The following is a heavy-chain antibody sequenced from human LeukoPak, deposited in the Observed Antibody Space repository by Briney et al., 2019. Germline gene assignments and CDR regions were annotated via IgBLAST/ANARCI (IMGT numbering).Heavy chain of an antibody. CDR3: ARVPPPGYGDCLEY. D-gene: IGHD4-17*01. CDR2: IIPILGIA. J-gene: IGHJ4*02. V-gene: IGHV1-69*04. Sequence: ASVKVSCKASGGTFSSYAISWVRQAPGQGLEWMGRIIPILGIANYAQKFQGRVTITADKSTSTAYMELSSLRSEDTAVYYCARVPPPGYGDCLEYWGQGTLVTVSS. CDR1: GGTFSSYA.